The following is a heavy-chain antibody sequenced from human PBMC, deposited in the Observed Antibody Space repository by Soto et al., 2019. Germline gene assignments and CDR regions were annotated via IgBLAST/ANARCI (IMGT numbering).Heavy chain of an antibody. CDR3: ARYEPRYRIDY. V-gene: IGHV1-69*02. D-gene: IGHD3-16*01. CDR2: IIPILGIA. CDR1: GGTFSSYT. Sequence: QVQLVQSGAEVKKPGSSVKVSCKASGGTFSSYTISWVRQAPGQGLEWMGRIIPILGIANYAQKFQGRVTITADKATSTAYMELCSLRSEDTDVYYGARYEPRYRIDYWGQGTLVTVSS. J-gene: IGHJ4*02.